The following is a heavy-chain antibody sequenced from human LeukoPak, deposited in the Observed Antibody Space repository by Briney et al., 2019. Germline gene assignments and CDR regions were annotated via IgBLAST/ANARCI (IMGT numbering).Heavy chain of an antibody. Sequence: AGGSLRLSCAASGFTFSHYSIDWVRQAPGRGLDRVASITSSSSHIYYADSVKGRFTISRDNAKNALYLQMNSLRAEDTAIYYCARVMMGATVTTFHYYCMDVWGVGTTVTVSS. CDR3: ARVMMGATVTTFHYYCMDV. CDR1: GFTFSHYS. CDR2: ITSSSSHI. V-gene: IGHV3-21*01. J-gene: IGHJ6*03. D-gene: IGHD4-11*01.